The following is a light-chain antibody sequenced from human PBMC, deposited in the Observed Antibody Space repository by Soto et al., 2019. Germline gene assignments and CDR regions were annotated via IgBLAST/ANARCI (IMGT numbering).Light chain of an antibody. Sequence: EILLTQSPATLSVSPGDRVTLSCRASQSVYINLAWYQQKAGQAPRLLVYGASTKATDMPGRFSGRGSGTEFTLPVNKLQSEDFEVYYCQQYRNWPRTFGQGTKVDIK. J-gene: IGKJ1*01. CDR1: QSVYIN. CDR2: GAS. CDR3: QQYRNWPRT. V-gene: IGKV3-15*01.